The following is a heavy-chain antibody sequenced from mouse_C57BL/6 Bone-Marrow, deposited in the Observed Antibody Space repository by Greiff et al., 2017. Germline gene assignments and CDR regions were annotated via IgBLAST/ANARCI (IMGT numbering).Heavy chain of an antibody. CDR3: ARDYYGSSYGFAY. Sequence: ESGAELVKPGASVKMSCKASGYTFTTYPIEWMKQNHGKSLEWIGNFHPYNDDTTYNEKFKGKATLTVEKSSSTVYLELSRLTSDDSAVYYCARDYYGSSYGFAYWGQGTLVTVSA. D-gene: IGHD1-1*01. J-gene: IGHJ3*01. V-gene: IGHV1-47*01. CDR2: FHPYNDDT. CDR1: GYTFTTYP.